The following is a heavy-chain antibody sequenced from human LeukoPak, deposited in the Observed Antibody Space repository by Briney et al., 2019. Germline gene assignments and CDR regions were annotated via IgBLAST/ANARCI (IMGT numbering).Heavy chain of an antibody. Sequence: QPGRSLRLSCAASGFTFSKYGMHWVRQAPGKGLEWVAVLSYDEGYKNYADSVKGRFTISRVNSKNTLYLQMNSLRAEDTAVYYCATLYGDSRDYWGQGTLVTVSS. J-gene: IGHJ4*02. V-gene: IGHV3-30*03. CDR2: LSYDEGYK. D-gene: IGHD4-17*01. CDR1: GFTFSKYG. CDR3: ATLYGDSRDY.